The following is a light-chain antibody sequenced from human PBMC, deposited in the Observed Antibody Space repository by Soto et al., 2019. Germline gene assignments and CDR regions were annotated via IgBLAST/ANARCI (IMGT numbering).Light chain of an antibody. CDR3: HQRSNWPST. V-gene: IGKV3-11*01. Sequence: EIVLTQSPAILSLSPGERATLSFRASQIVSNYLAWYQQKPGQVPNLLIYDASSRATGIPARFSGSGSGTDLTLTISSLEPEDFAVYYCHQRSNWPSTFGQGTRLEI. CDR1: QIVSNY. CDR2: DAS. J-gene: IGKJ5*01.